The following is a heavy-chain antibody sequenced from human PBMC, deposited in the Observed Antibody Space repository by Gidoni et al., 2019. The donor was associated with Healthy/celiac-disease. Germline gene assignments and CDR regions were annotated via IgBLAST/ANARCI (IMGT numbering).Heavy chain of an antibody. D-gene: IGHD1-7*01. V-gene: IGHV1-3*01. Sequence: QVQLVQSGAEVKKPGASVKVSCKASGYTFTSYAMHWVRQAPGQRLEWMGWINAGNGNTKYSQKFQGRVTITRDTSASTAYMELSSLRSEDTAVYYCARATITGTTHIHYYYYYGMDVWGQGTTVTVSS. CDR3: ARATITGTTHIHYYYYYGMDV. CDR1: GYTFTSYA. CDR2: INAGNGNT. J-gene: IGHJ6*02.